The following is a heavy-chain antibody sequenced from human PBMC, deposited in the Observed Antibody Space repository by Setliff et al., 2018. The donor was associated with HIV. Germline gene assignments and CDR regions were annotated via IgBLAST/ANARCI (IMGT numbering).Heavy chain of an antibody. CDR1: GYSISSSGYY. J-gene: IGHJ4*02. CDR3: ARDLRGTQWLVQKGRVYYFDY. D-gene: IGHD6-19*01. CDR2: IYHLENT. Sequence: SETLSLTCAVSGYSISSSGYYWGWIRQPPGKGLEWIGSIYHLENTYDNPSLKSRFTVSVDTSKNQFSLKLRSVAAADTAVYYCARDLRGTQWLVQKGRVYYFDYWGQGALVTVSS. V-gene: IGHV4-39*07.